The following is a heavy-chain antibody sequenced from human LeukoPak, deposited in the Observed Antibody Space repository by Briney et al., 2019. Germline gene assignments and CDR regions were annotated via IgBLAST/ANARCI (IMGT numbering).Heavy chain of an antibody. D-gene: IGHD4-17*01. J-gene: IGHJ4*02. CDR2: ITSSSTYI. CDR1: GFIFSTYT. Sequence: GGSLRLSCAASGFIFSTYTMTWVRQAPGEGLEWVSSITSSSTYIYYADSLQGRFTISRDNAKNSLFLQMNSLRAEDTAVYYCARVATVTTDFDYWGLGTLATVSS. V-gene: IGHV3-21*01. CDR3: ARVATVTTDFDY.